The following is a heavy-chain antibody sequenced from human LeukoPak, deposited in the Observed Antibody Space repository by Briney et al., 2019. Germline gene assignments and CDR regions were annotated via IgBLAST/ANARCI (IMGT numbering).Heavy chain of an antibody. CDR1: GGSFSGYY. CDR3: ARVGSLLGYCSSTSCDYFDY. D-gene: IGHD2-2*01. Sequence: PSETLSLTCAVYGGSFSGYYWSWIRQPPGKGLEWIGEINHSGSTNYNPSLKSRVTISVDTSKNQFSLKLSSVTAADTAVYYCARVGSLLGYCSSTSCDYFDYWGQGTLVAVSS. CDR2: INHSGST. V-gene: IGHV4-34*01. J-gene: IGHJ4*02.